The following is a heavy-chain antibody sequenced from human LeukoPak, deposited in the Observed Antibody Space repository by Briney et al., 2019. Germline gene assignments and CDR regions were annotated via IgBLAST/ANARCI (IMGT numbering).Heavy chain of an antibody. Sequence: SETLSLTCTVSGGSISSYYWSWIRQPPGKGLEWIGYIYYSGSTNYNPSLKSRVTISVDTSKNQFSLKLSSVTAADTAVYYCAARYYDSGGYYSPYFDYWGQGTLVTVSS. D-gene: IGHD3-22*01. V-gene: IGHV4-59*08. CDR2: IYYSGST. CDR1: GGSISSYY. CDR3: AARYYDSGGYYSPYFDY. J-gene: IGHJ4*02.